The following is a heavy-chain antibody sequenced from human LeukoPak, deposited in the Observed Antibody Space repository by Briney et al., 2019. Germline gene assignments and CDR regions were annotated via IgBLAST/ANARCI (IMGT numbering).Heavy chain of an antibody. CDR1: GGSFSGYS. V-gene: IGHV4-34*01. CDR2: INHSGNT. Sequence: PSETLSLTCAVYGGSFSGYSWSWIRQPPGKGLEWIGEINHSGNTYYNPSLKSRVTISVDRSKNQFSLKLSSVTAADTAVYYCARDTNYYYYMDVWGKGTTVTVSS. J-gene: IGHJ6*03. D-gene: IGHD2-2*01. CDR3: ARDTNYYYYMDV.